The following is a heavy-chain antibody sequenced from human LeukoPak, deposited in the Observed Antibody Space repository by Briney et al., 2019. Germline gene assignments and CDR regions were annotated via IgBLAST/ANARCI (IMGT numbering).Heavy chain of an antibody. CDR1: GGSFSGYY. CDR2: INHSGST. Sequence: SETLSLTCAVYGGSFSGYYWSWIRQPPGKGLEWIGEINHSGSTNYNPSLKSRVTISVDTSKNQFSLKLSSVTAADTAVYYCARGKHIVVVTATRRPYNWFDPWGQGTLVTVSS. J-gene: IGHJ5*02. CDR3: ARGKHIVVVTATRRPYNWFDP. V-gene: IGHV4-34*01. D-gene: IGHD2-21*02.